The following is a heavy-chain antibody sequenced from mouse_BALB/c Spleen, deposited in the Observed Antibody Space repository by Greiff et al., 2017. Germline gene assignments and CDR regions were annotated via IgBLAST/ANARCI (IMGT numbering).Heavy chain of an antibody. V-gene: IGHV5-6-5*01. D-gene: IGHD1-1*01. CDR2: ISSGGST. CDR1: GFTFSSYA. CDR3: ARGRVVAGYYAMDY. Sequence: EVQLVESGGGLVKPGGSLKLSCAASGFTFSSYAMSWVRQTPEKRLEWVASISSGGSTNYPDSVKGRFTISRDNARNILYLQMSSLRSEDTAMYYCARGRVVAGYYAMDYWGEGTSVTVSS. J-gene: IGHJ4*01.